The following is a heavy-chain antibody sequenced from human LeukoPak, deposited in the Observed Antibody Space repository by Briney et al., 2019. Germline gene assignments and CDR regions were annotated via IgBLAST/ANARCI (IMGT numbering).Heavy chain of an antibody. CDR2: ISSSSSSYI. D-gene: IGHD6-25*01. CDR1: GFTFSSYS. CDR3: GRGDSSGGSPNFDY. J-gene: IGHJ4*02. Sequence: GGSLRLSCAASGFTFSSYSMNWVRQAPGKGLEWVSSISSSSSSYIYYADSVKGRFTISRDNAKNSLYLQMNSLRAEDTAVYYWGRGDSSGGSPNFDYGGKETLAPVP. V-gene: IGHV3-21*01.